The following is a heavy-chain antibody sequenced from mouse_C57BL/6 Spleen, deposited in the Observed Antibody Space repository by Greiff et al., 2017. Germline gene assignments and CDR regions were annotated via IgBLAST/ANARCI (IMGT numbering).Heavy chain of an antibody. D-gene: IGHD3-2*02. J-gene: IGHJ3*01. CDR3: ARAEGQLRLRGFAY. CDR2: ISDGGSYT. CDR1: GFTFSSYA. Sequence: EVMLVESGGGLVKPGGSLKLSCAASGFTFSSYAMSWVRQTPEKRLEWVATISDGGSYTYSPDNVKGRFTISNDNAKNNLYLQMSHLKSEDTAMYYCARAEGQLRLRGFAYWGQGTLVTVSA. V-gene: IGHV5-4*03.